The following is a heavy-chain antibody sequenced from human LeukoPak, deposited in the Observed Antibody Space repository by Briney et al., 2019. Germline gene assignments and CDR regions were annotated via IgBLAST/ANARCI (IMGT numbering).Heavy chain of an antibody. CDR3: ARVTMVRGVIVYYFDY. CDR1: GGSFSGYY. D-gene: IGHD3-10*01. Sequence: SETLSLTCAVYGGSFSGYYWSWIRQPPGKGLEWIGEINHSGSTNYNPSLKSRDTISVDTSKNQFSLKLSSVTAADTTVYYCARVTMVRGVIVYYFDYWGQGTLVTVSS. J-gene: IGHJ4*02. CDR2: INHSGST. V-gene: IGHV4-34*01.